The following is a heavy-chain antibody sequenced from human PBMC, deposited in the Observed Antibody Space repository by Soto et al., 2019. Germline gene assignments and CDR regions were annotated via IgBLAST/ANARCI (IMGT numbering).Heavy chain of an antibody. V-gene: IGHV1-58*01. CDR2: IVVGSGNT. Sequence: SVKVSCKASGFTFTSSAVQWVRQARGQRLEWIGWIVVGSGNTNYAQKFQERVTITRDMSTSTAYMELSSLRSEDTAVYYCAAAGVWELRLSFRLDPWGQGTLVTVSS. D-gene: IGHD1-26*01. CDR3: AAAGVWELRLSFRLDP. CDR1: GFTFTSSA. J-gene: IGHJ5*02.